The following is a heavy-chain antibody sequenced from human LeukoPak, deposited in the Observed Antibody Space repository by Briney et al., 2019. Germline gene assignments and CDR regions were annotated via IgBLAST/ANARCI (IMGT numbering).Heavy chain of an antibody. J-gene: IGHJ6*02. D-gene: IGHD5-18*01. CDR2: INPSGGST. CDR1: GYTFTSYY. V-gene: IGHV1-46*01. Sequence: ASVRVSCTASGYTFTSYYMHWVRQAPGQGLEWMGIINPSGGSTSYAQKFQGRVTMTEDTSTDTAYMELSSLRSEDTAVYYCATFPGSSYGPNYYYYGMDVWGQGTTVTVSS. CDR3: ATFPGSSYGPNYYYYGMDV.